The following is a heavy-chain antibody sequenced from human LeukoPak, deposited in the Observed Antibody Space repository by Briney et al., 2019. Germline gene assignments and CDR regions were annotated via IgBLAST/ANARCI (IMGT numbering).Heavy chain of an antibody. Sequence: GGSLRLSCAASGFTVSSNYMSWVRQAPGEGLEWVSVIYSGGSIYYADSVKGRFTISRDNSKNTLYLQMNSLRAEDTAVYYCARVTAMVLKYYYYMDVWGKGTTVTVSS. D-gene: IGHD5-18*01. CDR2: IYSGGSI. J-gene: IGHJ6*03. CDR3: ARVTAMVLKYYYYMDV. V-gene: IGHV3-66*02. CDR1: GFTVSSNY.